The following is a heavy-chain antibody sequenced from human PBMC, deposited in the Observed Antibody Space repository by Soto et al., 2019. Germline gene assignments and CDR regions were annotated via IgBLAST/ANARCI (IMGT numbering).Heavy chain of an antibody. D-gene: IGHD5-12*01. V-gene: IGHV1-18*01. J-gene: IGHJ5*02. CDR3: ARANWFYVDIVATTPNWFDP. Sequence: EASVKVSCKASGYTFTSYAISWVRQAPGQGLEWMGWISAYNGNTNYAQKLQGRVTMTTDTSTSTAYMELRSLRSDDTAVYYCARANWFYVDIVATTPNWFDPWGQGTLVTVSS. CDR2: ISAYNGNT. CDR1: GYTFTSYA.